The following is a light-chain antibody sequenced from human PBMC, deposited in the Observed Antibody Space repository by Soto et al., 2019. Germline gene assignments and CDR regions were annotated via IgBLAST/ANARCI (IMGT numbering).Light chain of an antibody. V-gene: IGLV2-14*03. Sequence: QSALAQPASVSGSPGQSIAISCGGSSSDVGGYDYVSWYQQHPDKAPKLILYDVTNRPSGISFRSSGYKSGNTPSLAIPGLQPEDEADYYCRSYTSSATDVLGTGTQLTL. CDR1: SSDVGGYDY. J-gene: IGLJ1*01. CDR3: RSYTSSATDV. CDR2: DVT.